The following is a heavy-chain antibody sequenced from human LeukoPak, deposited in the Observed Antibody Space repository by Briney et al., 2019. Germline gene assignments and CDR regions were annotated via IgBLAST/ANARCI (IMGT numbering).Heavy chain of an antibody. J-gene: IGHJ4*02. CDR3: AKRDGYNSGPFDY. CDR2: IQSDGSDQ. V-gene: IGHV3-30*02. D-gene: IGHD5-24*01. Sequence: GGSLRLSCAASGFTFSSYGMHWVRQAPGKGLEWVAFIQSDGSDQYYADSVKGRLSISRDNSKNTLYPQMNSLRTEDTAVYYCAKRDGYNSGPFDYWGQGTLVTVSS. CDR1: GFTFSSYG.